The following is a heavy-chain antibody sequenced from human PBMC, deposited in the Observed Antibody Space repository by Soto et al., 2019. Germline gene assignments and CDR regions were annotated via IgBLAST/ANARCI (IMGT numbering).Heavy chain of an antibody. J-gene: IGHJ5*02. CDR2: INAGNGNT. CDR3: ARGVRGAPNDWFDP. Sequence: ASVKVSCKASGYTFTSYAMHWVRQAPGQRLEWMGWINAGNGNTKYSQKFQGRVTITRDTSASTAYMELSSLRSEDTAVYYCARGVRGAPNDWFDPWGQGTLVTVSS. D-gene: IGHD3-10*01. CDR1: GYTFTSYA. V-gene: IGHV1-3*01.